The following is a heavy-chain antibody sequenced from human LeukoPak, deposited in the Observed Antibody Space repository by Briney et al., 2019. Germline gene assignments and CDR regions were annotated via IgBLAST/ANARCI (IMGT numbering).Heavy chain of an antibody. Sequence: SVKVSCKASGGTFSSYAISWVRQAPGQGLEWMGRIIPILGIANYAQKFQGRVTITADKSTSTAYMELSSLRSEDTAVYYCARVPSIAVAGSYFDYWGQGTPVTVSS. J-gene: IGHJ4*02. CDR1: GGTFSSYA. CDR3: ARVPSIAVAGSYFDY. D-gene: IGHD6-19*01. CDR2: IIPILGIA. V-gene: IGHV1-69*04.